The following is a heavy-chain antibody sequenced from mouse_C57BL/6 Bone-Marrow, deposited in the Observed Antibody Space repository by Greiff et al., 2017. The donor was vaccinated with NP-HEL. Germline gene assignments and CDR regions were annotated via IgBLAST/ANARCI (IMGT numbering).Heavy chain of an antibody. J-gene: IGHJ3*01. CDR2: INPYNGGT. CDR3: ARGGDYYYGSRSWFAY. D-gene: IGHD1-1*01. Sequence: EVQLQESGPVLVKPGASVKMSCKASGYTFTDYYMNWVKQSHGKSLEWIGVINPYNGGTSYNQKFKGKATLTVDKSSSTAYMELNSLTSEDSAVYYCARGGDYYYGSRSWFAYWGQGTLVTVSA. V-gene: IGHV1-19*01. CDR1: GYTFTDYY.